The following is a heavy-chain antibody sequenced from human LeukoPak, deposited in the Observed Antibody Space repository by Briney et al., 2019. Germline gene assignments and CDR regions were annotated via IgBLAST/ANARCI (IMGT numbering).Heavy chain of an antibody. V-gene: IGHV4-31*03. CDR2: IYYSGST. CDR3: ARGGCSSSSCYNYFHGLDV. Sequence: SETLSLTCTVSGGSISSGGYYWSWIRQHPGKGLEWIGYIYYSGSTYYNPSLKSRVTISVDTSKNQFSLKLSSVTAADTAVYSCARGGCSSSSCYNYFHGLDVWGQGTTVTVSS. CDR1: GGSISSGGYY. J-gene: IGHJ6*02. D-gene: IGHD2-2*02.